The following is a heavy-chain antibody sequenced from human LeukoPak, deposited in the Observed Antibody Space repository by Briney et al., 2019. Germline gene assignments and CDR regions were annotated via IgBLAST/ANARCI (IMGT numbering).Heavy chain of an antibody. J-gene: IGHJ4*02. CDR2: VNADNSIT. D-gene: IGHD1-1*01. Sequence: PGGSLRLSCAASGFTFSSYAMHWVRQAPGKGLEWVSAVNADNSITKYADSVEGRFTISRGNSKNTLYLQMNSLRVNDTAIYYCAKGTTTPGFLDYWGQETLVTVSS. CDR1: GFTFSSYA. CDR3: AKGTTTPGFLDY. V-gene: IGHV3-23*01.